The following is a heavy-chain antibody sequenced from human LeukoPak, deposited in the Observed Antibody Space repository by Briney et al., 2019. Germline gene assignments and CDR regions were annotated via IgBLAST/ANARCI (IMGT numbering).Heavy chain of an antibody. D-gene: IGHD3-22*01. CDR1: GFSLTTSGVS. Sequence: SGPSLVKPTQTLTLTCTFPGFSLTTSGVSVGWIRQPPGKALEWLAVIYWDDDERYSPSLESRLTITKDTSKNQVVLTMTNVDPVDTATYYCAHSGRYFYDTSGHLFDYSFNSWGQGTLVTVSS. CDR2: IYWDDDE. V-gene: IGHV2-5*02. CDR3: AHSGRYFYDTSGHLFDYSFNS. J-gene: IGHJ4*02.